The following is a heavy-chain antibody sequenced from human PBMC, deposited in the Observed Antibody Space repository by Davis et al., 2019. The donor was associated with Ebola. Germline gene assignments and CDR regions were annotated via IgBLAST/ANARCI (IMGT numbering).Heavy chain of an antibody. Sequence: PGGPLRLSCTVSGGSVTSTSYSWGWVRQPPGKGLEWIANVFNGGNTFYSPSLKSRISISVGTSTNQFSMKLTSVTAADTALYYCAGLSPLGTTVDYWGQGILVSVSS. CDR3: AGLSPLGTTVDY. J-gene: IGHJ4*02. D-gene: IGHD1-7*01. CDR1: GGSVTSTSYS. V-gene: IGHV4-39*01. CDR2: VFNGGNT.